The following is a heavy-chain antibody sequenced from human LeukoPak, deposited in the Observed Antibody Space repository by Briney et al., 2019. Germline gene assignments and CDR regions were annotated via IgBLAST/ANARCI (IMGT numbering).Heavy chain of an antibody. Sequence: SETLSLTCDVFGGSFTDYFWTWIRQSPGKGLEWIGEINDYTGNTNYNPSLNGRVSISLEKSKNQFSLELRSVTAADTAVYYCARGRIAKIVVVHSFHYGMDVWGQGTTVTVSS. CDR1: GGSFTDYF. CDR3: ARGRIAKIVVVHSFHYGMDV. CDR2: INDYTGNT. V-gene: IGHV4-34*01. J-gene: IGHJ6*02. D-gene: IGHD3-22*01.